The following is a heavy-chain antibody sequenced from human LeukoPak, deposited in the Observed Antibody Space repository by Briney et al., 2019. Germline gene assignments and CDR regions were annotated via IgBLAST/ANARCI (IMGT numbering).Heavy chain of an antibody. CDR1: GFSLSARGVG. D-gene: IGHD2-15*01. CDR2: IYWDDDR. V-gene: IGHV2-5*02. J-gene: IGHJ3*02. Sequence: GSGPTLVNPTQTLTLTCAFPGFSLSARGVGVGWIRQPPGKALEWLALIYWDDDRRYSPSLNSRLTITKDTSKNQVVLTMINMDPVDTATYYCAHTGYCRGGSCLNDAFDIWGQGTLVTVSS. CDR3: AHTGYCRGGSCLNDAFDI.